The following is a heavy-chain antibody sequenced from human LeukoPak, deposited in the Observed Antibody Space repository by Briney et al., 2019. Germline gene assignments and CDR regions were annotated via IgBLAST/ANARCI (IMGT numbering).Heavy chain of an antibody. CDR3: ARVQVGASLDY. CDR1: GFTVSSNY. D-gene: IGHD1-26*01. Sequence: GGSLRLSCAASGFTVSSNYMSWVRQAPGKGLEWVSVIYSGGSTYYADSVKGRFTISRDNSKNTLYPQMNSLRAEDTAVYYCARVQVGASLDYWGQGSLVTVSS. J-gene: IGHJ4*02. CDR2: IYSGGST. V-gene: IGHV3-53*01.